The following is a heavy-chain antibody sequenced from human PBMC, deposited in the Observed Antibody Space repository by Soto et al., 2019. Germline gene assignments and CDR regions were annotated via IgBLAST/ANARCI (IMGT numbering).Heavy chain of an antibody. D-gene: IGHD3-22*01. CDR3: ARDPYQSYYDSSGYYYPYGMDV. J-gene: IGHJ6*02. V-gene: IGHV3-30*19. CDR2: IWYDGSNK. Sequence: QVQLVESGGGVVQPGRSLRLSCAASGFTFSSYGMHWVRQAPGKGLEWVAVIWYDGSNKYYADSVKGRFTISRDNSKNTLYLQMNSLRAEDTAVYYCARDPYQSYYDSSGYYYPYGMDVWGQGTTVTVSS. CDR1: GFTFSSYG.